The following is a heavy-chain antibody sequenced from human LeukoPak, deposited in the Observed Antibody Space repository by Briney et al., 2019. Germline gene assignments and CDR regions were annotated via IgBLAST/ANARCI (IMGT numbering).Heavy chain of an antibody. Sequence: SQTLSLTCAISGDSVSSTSATWNWLRQSPARGLEWLGRTYHRSKWYNDSAVSVKSRITINPDTSKNQFSLQLNSVTPEDTAVYYCARDQGGFDYWGQGILVTVSS. J-gene: IGHJ4*02. V-gene: IGHV6-1*01. CDR3: ARDQGGFDY. CDR2: TYHRSKWYN. CDR1: GDSVSSTSAT. D-gene: IGHD3-16*01.